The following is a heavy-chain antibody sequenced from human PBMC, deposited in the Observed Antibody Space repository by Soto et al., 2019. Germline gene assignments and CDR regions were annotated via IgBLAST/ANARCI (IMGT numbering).Heavy chain of an antibody. D-gene: IGHD3-10*01. Sequence: PSETLSLTCFVSGGSITSGDYYWSWVRQPPGKGLEWIGSIHYSGGTFSNPSLKSRLTMSVATSMNQFSLKLTSVTAADTAVYFCARDVKYYSDPSVFYSRFDSWGRGILVTVSS. J-gene: IGHJ5*01. V-gene: IGHV4-30-4*01. CDR1: GGSITSGDYY. CDR2: IHYSGGT. CDR3: ARDVKYYSDPSVFYSRFDS.